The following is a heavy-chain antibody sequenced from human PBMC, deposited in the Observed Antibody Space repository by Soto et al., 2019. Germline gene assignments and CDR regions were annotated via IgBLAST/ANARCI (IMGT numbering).Heavy chain of an antibody. V-gene: IGHV3-48*04. CDR3: ASLSIAAAGTQPNDAFDI. Sequence: GGSLRLSCAASGFTFSSYSMNWVRQAPGKGLEWVSYISSSSSTIYYADSVKGRFTISRDNAKNSLYLQMNSLRAEDTAVYYCASLSIAAAGTQPNDAFDIWGQGTMVTVSS. D-gene: IGHD6-13*01. CDR1: GFTFSSYS. J-gene: IGHJ3*02. CDR2: ISSSSSTI.